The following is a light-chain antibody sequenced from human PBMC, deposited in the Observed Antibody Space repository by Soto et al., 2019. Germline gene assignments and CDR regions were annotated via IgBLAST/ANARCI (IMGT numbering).Light chain of an antibody. Sequence: QSALAQPASVSGSPGQSITISCSGSSSGIGNSNFVSWYQQHSGNAPKLLIYEVSKRPSGVSGRFSGSKSGNTASLTISGLQAEDEAEYYCCSYAGRINFLFGGGTKLTVL. CDR3: CSYAGRINFL. CDR1: SSGIGNSNF. J-gene: IGLJ3*02. V-gene: IGLV2-23*02. CDR2: EVS.